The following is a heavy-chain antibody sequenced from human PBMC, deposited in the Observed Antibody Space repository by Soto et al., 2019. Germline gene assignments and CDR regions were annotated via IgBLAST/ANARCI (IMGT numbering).Heavy chain of an antibody. D-gene: IGHD6-19*01. Sequence: PSETLSLTCTVSGGSISSGGYYWSWIRQHPGKGLEWIGYIYYSGSTYYNPSLKSRVTISVDTSKNQFSLKLSSVTAADTAVYYCASGGQVAAAGKKDSSGWYPYFDYWGQGTLVTVSS. J-gene: IGHJ4*02. CDR3: ASGGQVAAAGKKDSSGWYPYFDY. CDR2: IYYSGST. V-gene: IGHV4-31*03. CDR1: GGSISSGGYY.